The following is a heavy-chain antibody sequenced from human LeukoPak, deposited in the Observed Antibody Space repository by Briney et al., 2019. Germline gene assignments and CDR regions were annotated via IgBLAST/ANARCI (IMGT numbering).Heavy chain of an antibody. V-gene: IGHV3-30-3*01. D-gene: IGHD1-26*01. CDR3: ARDPPDGSYWGDAFDI. J-gene: IGHJ3*02. CDR2: ISYDGSNK. Sequence: GRSLRLSCAASGFTFSSYAMHWVRQAPGKGLEWVAVISYDGSNKYYADSVKGRFTISRDNSKNTLYLQMNSLRAEDTAVYYCARDPPDGSYWGDAFDIWGQGTMVTVSS. CDR1: GFTFSSYA.